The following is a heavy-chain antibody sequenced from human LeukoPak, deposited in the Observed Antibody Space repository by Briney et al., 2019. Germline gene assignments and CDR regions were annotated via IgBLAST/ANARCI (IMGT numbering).Heavy chain of an antibody. Sequence: GGSLTLSCEASGFXLSSYAMSWVRQAPGKGLEWVSYISSGSRYTNYADSVKGRFTISRDNAKNSLYLQMNSLRAEDTAVYYCAREVRGHNYDNSGYYYYFDYWGQGTLVTVSS. CDR1: GFXLSSYA. D-gene: IGHD3-22*01. J-gene: IGHJ4*02. CDR3: AREVRGHNYDNSGYYYYFDY. CDR2: ISSGSRYT. V-gene: IGHV3-21*05.